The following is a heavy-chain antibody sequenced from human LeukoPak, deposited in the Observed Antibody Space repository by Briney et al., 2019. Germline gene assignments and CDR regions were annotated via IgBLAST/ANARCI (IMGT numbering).Heavy chain of an antibody. D-gene: IGHD1-26*01. V-gene: IGHV3-23*01. CDR3: AKMKGHPLPKYYMDV. CDR1: GFTFSSFA. Sequence: GGSLRLSCAASGFTFSSFAMSWVRRTPGKGLEWVSGISGSGDNTLYADSVKGRFTISRDNSKNTLYLEMNSLRAEDTAIYYCAKMKGHPLPKYYMDVWGQGTTVTVSS. CDR2: ISGSGDNT. J-gene: IGHJ6*01.